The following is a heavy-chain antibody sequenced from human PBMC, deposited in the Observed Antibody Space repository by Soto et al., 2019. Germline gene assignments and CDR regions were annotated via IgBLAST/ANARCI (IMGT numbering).Heavy chain of an antibody. CDR2: IYDSGTT. CDR1: GGSVSSGRYY. V-gene: IGHV4-61*01. CDR3: ARAVEYYYYGMDV. Sequence: SETLSLTCTVSGGSVSSGRYYWSWIRQPPGKGLEWIGYIYDSGTTNYNPSLKSRVTISVDTSRNQFSLKLSSVTAADTAVYYCARAVEYYYYGMDVWGQGTTVTVSS. D-gene: IGHD6-19*01. J-gene: IGHJ6*02.